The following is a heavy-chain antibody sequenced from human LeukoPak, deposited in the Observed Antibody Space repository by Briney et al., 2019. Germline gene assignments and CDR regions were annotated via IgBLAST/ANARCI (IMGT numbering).Heavy chain of an antibody. CDR2: ISGSGGST. D-gene: IGHD3-22*01. CDR3: AKSRSSGYSTY. J-gene: IGHJ4*02. V-gene: IGHV3-23*01. Sequence: GGSLRLSCAASGFTFSSYAMSWVRQAPGKGLEWVSVISGSGGSTYYADSVKGRFTISRDNSKNTLYLQMNSLRAEDTAVYCCAKSRSSGYSTYWGQGTLVTVSS. CDR1: GFTFSSYA.